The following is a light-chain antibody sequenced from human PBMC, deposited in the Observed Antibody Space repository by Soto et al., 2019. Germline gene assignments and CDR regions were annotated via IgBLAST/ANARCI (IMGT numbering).Light chain of an antibody. CDR3: SSYTSSSIRV. CDR2: EVS. J-gene: IGLJ3*02. Sequence: QSALTQPASVSGSPGQSIPISCTGTSSDVGGYNYVSWYQQHPGKAPKLMIYEVSNRPSGVSNRFSGSKSGNTASLTISGLQAEDEADYYCSSYTSSSIRVFCGGTTLTVL. CDR1: SSDVGGYNY. V-gene: IGLV2-14*01.